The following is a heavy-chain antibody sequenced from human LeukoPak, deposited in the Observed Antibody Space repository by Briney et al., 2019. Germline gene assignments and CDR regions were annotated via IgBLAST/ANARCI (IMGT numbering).Heavy chain of an antibody. Sequence: GGSLRLSCAASGFTFSSYALHWVRQAPGKGLEWVAIISYDGSNKYYADSVKGRFTISRDNSKNTLFLQMNSLRDEDTATYYCAKEVYCGGDCYNPGYGVDVWGQGTTVTVSS. CDR3: AKEVYCGGDCYNPGYGVDV. D-gene: IGHD2-21*02. CDR1: GFTFSSYA. V-gene: IGHV3-30*04. CDR2: ISYDGSNK. J-gene: IGHJ6*02.